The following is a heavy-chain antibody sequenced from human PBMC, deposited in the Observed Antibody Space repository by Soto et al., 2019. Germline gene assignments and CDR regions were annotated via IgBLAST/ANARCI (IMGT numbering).Heavy chain of an antibody. CDR2: ISYDGSNK. D-gene: IGHD3-10*01. J-gene: IGHJ4*02. Sequence: GGSLRLSCAASGFTFSSYGMHWVRQAPGKGLEWVAVISYDGSNKYYADSVKGRFTISRDNSKNTLYLQMNSLRAEDTAVYYCAKDRDGFGEFGPDYLRQATLVTVS. CDR1: GFTFSSYG. CDR3: AKDRDGFGEFGPDY. V-gene: IGHV3-30*18.